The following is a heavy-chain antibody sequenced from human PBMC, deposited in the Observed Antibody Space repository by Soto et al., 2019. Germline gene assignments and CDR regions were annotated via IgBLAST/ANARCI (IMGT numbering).Heavy chain of an antibody. D-gene: IGHD1-26*01. CDR1: GGIFTNNA. Sequence: QVQVVQSGAEVKKPGSSVKVSCKVSGGIFTNNAISWVRQAPGQGLEWLGGVIPLFDTANYAQKFQGRVTITADESTSTAYMELRSLRSEDTAVYYCARDGGRHSGGIDYWGQGTLVTVSS. V-gene: IGHV1-69*01. CDR3: ARDGGRHSGGIDY. CDR2: VIPLFDTA. J-gene: IGHJ4*02.